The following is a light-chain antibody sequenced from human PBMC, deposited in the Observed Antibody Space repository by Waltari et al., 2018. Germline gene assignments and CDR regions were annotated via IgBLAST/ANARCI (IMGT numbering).Light chain of an antibody. CDR1: QSVSKY. CDR3: QQYNDWPPTWT. V-gene: IGKV3-15*01. J-gene: IGKJ1*01. CDR2: AAS. Sequence: IVLTQSPGTLSLSPGERATLSCRASQSVSKYLAWYQQRPGQAPRLLIYAASTRATGIPARFSGSGSGTEFTLTISSLQSEDFAIYYCQQYNDWPPTWTFGQGTKVEIK.